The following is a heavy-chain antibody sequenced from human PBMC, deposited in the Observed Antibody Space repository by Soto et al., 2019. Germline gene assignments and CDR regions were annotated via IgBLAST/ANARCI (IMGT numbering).Heavy chain of an antibody. D-gene: IGHD3-22*01. CDR3: ASDGSGYSVY. V-gene: IGHV3-7*01. CDR2: TKQDESEK. CDR1: GFTFSSYW. J-gene: IGHJ4*02. Sequence: GGSLRLSCAASGFTFSSYWMSWVRQAPGKGLEWVANTKQDESEKFYVDSVKGRFTISRDNARNSLFLQMNSLRAEDTAIYYCASDGSGYSVYWGQGTLVTVSS.